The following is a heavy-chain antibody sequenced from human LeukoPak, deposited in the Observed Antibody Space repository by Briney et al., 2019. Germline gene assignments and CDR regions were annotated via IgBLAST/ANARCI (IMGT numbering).Heavy chain of an antibody. Sequence: GGSLRLSCAASRFTFNTYAMSWVRQAPGTGLEWVSGISGSGGSTYYADSVKGRFTISRDNSKNMLYLQMNSLRAEDTAVYYCAKDGLVWFGELNWGQGTLVTVSS. CDR1: RFTFNTYA. CDR2: ISGSGGST. D-gene: IGHD3-10*01. J-gene: IGHJ4*02. CDR3: AKDGLVWFGELN. V-gene: IGHV3-23*01.